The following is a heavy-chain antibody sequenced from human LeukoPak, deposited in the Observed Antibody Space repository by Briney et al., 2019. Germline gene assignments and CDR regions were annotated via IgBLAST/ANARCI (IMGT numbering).Heavy chain of an antibody. V-gene: IGHV5-51*01. CDR2: IYPGDSDT. CDR1: GYSFTSYW. Sequence: GESLKISCKGSGYSFTSYWIGWVRQMPGKGLEWMGIIYPGDSDTRYSPSFQGQVTISADKSIGTAYLQWSSLKASDTAMYYCARPYYDFWSGYSGHDAFDIWGQGTMVTVSS. D-gene: IGHD3-3*01. J-gene: IGHJ3*02. CDR3: ARPYYDFWSGYSGHDAFDI.